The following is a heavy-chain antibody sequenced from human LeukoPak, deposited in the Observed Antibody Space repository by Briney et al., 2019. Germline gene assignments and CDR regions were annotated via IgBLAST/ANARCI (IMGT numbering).Heavy chain of an antibody. CDR1: GDSISGDY. Sequence: SETLSLTCTVSGDSISGDYWSWIRQSPGKRLEWIGYFHHTAGTRYNPSLQSRVTISIDTSRNHFSLKLNSLSAADTAVYFCARLLDYDSSGDPDTFDIWGQGTMVTVSS. CDR3: ARLLDYDSSGDPDTFDI. CDR2: FHHTAGT. D-gene: IGHD3-22*01. J-gene: IGHJ3*02. V-gene: IGHV4-59*08.